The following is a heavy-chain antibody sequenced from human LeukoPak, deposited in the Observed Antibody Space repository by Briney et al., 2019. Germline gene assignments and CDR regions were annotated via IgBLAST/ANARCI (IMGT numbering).Heavy chain of an antibody. Sequence: GGSLRLSCAASGFTFSSYGMHWVRQAPGKGLEWVAVISYDGSNKYYANSVKGRFTISRDNSKNTLYLQMNSLKTEDTAVYYCSTSLFWFGEFSNWGQGTLVTVSS. CDR1: GFTFSSYG. D-gene: IGHD3-10*01. CDR2: ISYDGSNK. CDR3: STSLFWFGEFSN. J-gene: IGHJ4*02. V-gene: IGHV3-30*03.